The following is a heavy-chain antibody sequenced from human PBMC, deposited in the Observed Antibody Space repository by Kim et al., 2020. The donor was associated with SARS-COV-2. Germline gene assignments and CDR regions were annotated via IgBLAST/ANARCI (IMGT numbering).Heavy chain of an antibody. CDR2: VNDDGRDK. J-gene: IGHJ3*02. D-gene: IGHD7-27*01. V-gene: IGHV3-74*03. Sequence: GGSLRLSCAASGFIFSNFYMHWVRQAPGKGLVWVSRVNDDGRDKKYADSVKGRFTISRDNTKNTVYLQMDSLRAEDTALYYCVRGIWGTSVAFDMWGQGTMVTVSS. CDR3: VRGIWGTSVAFDM. CDR1: GFIFSNFY.